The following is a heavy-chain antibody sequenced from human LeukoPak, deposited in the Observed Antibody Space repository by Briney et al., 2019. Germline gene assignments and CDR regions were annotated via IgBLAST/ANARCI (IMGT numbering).Heavy chain of an antibody. Sequence: GASVKVSCKASGYTLTSYDINWVRQATGQGLEWMGWMNPNSGNTGYAQKFQGRVTMTRNTSISTAYMELSSLRSEDTAVYYCARGRMVRGVTWWFDPWGQGTLVTVSS. V-gene: IGHV1-8*01. CDR3: ARGRMVRGVTWWFDP. J-gene: IGHJ5*02. CDR2: MNPNSGNT. D-gene: IGHD3-10*01. CDR1: GYTLTSYD.